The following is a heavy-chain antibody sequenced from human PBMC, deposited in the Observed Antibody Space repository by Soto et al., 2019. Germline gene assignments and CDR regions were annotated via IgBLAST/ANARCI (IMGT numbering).Heavy chain of an antibody. CDR2: IKRNRDGATT. V-gene: IGHV3-15*07. D-gene: IGHD6-19*01. J-gene: IGHJ5*02. CDR3: TTLMVVAGRGNWFDP. CDR1: GFTFTNAW. Sequence: EVQLVESGGALVKPGGSLRLSCAASGFTFTNAWMNWVRQAPGKGLEWVGRIKRNRDGATTDYAAPVKGRFTISRDDSKNMLYLQMNSMKTEDTAVYYCTTLMVVAGRGNWFDPWGQGTLVTVSS.